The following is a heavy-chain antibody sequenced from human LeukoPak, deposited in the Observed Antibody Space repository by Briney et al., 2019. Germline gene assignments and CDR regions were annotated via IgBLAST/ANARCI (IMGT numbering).Heavy chain of an antibody. D-gene: IGHD6-19*01. Sequence: GGPLRLSCATSGFTLSIYGMLCVRQAPGKGLEWVAFIRYDGTSQYYTDSVKGRFTISRDNSMNTMYLQMNSLRVEDKAVYYCAKVGFGWYQIDYWGQGTLVTVSS. CDR2: IRYDGTSQ. CDR3: AKVGFGWYQIDY. CDR1: GFTLSIYG. J-gene: IGHJ4*02. V-gene: IGHV3-30*02.